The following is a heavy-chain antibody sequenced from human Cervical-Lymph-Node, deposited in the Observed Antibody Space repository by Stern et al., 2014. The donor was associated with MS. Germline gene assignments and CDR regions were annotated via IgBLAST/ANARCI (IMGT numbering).Heavy chain of an antibody. D-gene: IGHD1-14*01. Sequence: EVQLVESGGGLVQPGGSLTLSCAASGFTFSGSAMQWVRQGPGKRLEWIGRLGTKNKNYATAYAASVKGRFTLSRDDSKDTAYLQMNSLTTEDTAVYYCLSTTKFFEFGVDVWGQGTTVTVSS. CDR3: LSTTKFFEFGVDV. CDR2: LGTKNKNYAT. V-gene: IGHV3-73*01. J-gene: IGHJ6*02. CDR1: GFTFSGSA.